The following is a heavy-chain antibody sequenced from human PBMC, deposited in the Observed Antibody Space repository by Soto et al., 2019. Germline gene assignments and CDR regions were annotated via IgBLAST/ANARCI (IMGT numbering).Heavy chain of an antibody. V-gene: IGHV1-69*01. D-gene: IGHD2-15*01. CDR3: ARAVVRAPAGDS. J-gene: IGHJ4*02. CDR2: IIPIFTRT. Sequence: QLQLVQSGTEVTEPGSSVKVSCKASGGTFSTSSFVWVRQGPGQGLEWMGGIIPIFTRTNFAQKFQGIVTFSADESTLSTYMELRSLTSEDTAIYYGARAVVRAPAGDSWGQGTLVTVSS. CDR1: GGTFSTSS.